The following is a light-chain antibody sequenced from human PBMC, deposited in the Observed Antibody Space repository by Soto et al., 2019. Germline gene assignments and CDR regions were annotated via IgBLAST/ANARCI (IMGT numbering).Light chain of an antibody. CDR2: WAS. J-gene: IGKJ4*01. Sequence: DIVMTQSPDSLAMSQGETPTINCKSSQSVLYSSNNYNYLAWYQQKPRQPPKLLITWASTREPGVSGRFSGSGFATDFTLTISSLRSEDVAVYYCQQYYDTPLTFGGGTKVEIK. CDR1: QSVLYSSNNYNY. V-gene: IGKV4-1*01. CDR3: QQYYDTPLT.